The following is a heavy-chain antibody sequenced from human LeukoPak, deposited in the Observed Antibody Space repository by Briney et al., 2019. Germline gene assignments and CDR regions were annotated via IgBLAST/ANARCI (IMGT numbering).Heavy chain of an antibody. V-gene: IGHV3-48*03. D-gene: IGHD2-2*01. Sequence: GGSLRLSCAASGFTFSSYEMNWVRQAPGKGLEWVSYISSSGSIIYYADSVKGRFTISRDNAKNSLYLQMNSLRAEDTAVYYCARDQLLAPYYYYGMDVWGQGTTVTVYS. CDR1: GFTFSSYE. CDR2: ISSSGSII. J-gene: IGHJ6*02. CDR3: ARDQLLAPYYYYGMDV.